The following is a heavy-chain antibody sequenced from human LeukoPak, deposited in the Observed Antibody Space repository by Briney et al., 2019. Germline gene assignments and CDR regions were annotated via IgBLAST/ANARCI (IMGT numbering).Heavy chain of an antibody. Sequence: PSETLSLTCTVSGGSIRSYYWSWIRQPPGKGLEWIGYIYYSGSTNHNPSLKSRVTMSIDTSKSQFSLKLDSVTTADTAVCYCAYIAGLRFDYWGRGVLVTVSS. V-gene: IGHV4-59*01. CDR1: GGSIRSYY. CDR3: AYIAGLRFDY. D-gene: IGHD2-21*01. CDR2: IYYSGST. J-gene: IGHJ4*02.